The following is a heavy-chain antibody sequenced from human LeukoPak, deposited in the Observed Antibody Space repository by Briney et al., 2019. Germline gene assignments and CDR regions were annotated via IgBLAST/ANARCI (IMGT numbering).Heavy chain of an antibody. CDR1: GGTFSSYA. D-gene: IGHD1-26*01. J-gene: IGHJ4*02. Sequence: GASVKVSCKASGGTFSSYAISWVRQAPGQGLEWMGRIIPILGIANYAQKFQGRVTITADKSTSTAYMELSSLRSEDTAVYYCARSAGLIVGAAHFDYWGQGTLVTVSS. CDR2: IIPILGIA. CDR3: ARSAGLIVGAAHFDY. V-gene: IGHV1-69*04.